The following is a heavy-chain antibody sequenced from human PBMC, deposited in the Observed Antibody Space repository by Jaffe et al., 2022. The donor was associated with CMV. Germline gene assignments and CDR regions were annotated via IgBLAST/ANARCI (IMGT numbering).Heavy chain of an antibody. J-gene: IGHJ5*02. CDR1: GFTFSGSA. D-gene: IGHD2-2*01. CDR2: IRSKTNNYAT. V-gene: IGHV3-73*01. Sequence: EEQLVESGGGLVQPGGSLKLSCAASGFTFSGSAVHWVRQASGKGLQWVGRIRSKTNNYATAYAASVKGRFTVSRDDSKNTAYLQMNSLKTEDTAVYYCTRLEDIVVVPGAWGQGTLVTVSS. CDR3: TRLEDIVVVPGA.